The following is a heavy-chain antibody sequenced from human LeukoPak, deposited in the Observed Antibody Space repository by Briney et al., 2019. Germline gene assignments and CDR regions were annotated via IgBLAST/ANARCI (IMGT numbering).Heavy chain of an antibody. D-gene: IGHD3-22*01. V-gene: IGHV1-8*01. CDR1: GYTFTSYD. CDR2: MNPNSGNT. Sequence: ASVKVSCKASGYTFTSYDINWVRQATGQGLEWMGWMNPNSGNTGYAQTFQGRVTMTRNTSISTAYMELSSLRSEDTAVYYCARIGNPPIYDSSGYYDYWGQGTLVTVSS. J-gene: IGHJ4*02. CDR3: ARIGNPPIYDSSGYYDY.